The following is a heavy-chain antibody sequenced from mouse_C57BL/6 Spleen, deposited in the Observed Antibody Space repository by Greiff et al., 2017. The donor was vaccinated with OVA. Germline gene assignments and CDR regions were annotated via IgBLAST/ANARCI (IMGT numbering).Heavy chain of an antibody. J-gene: IGHJ2*01. CDR2: IYPRDGST. CDR3: ASYYDYDGVYFDY. Sequence: VQLQQSDAELVKPGASVKISCKVSGYTFTDHTIHWMKQRPEQGLEWIGYIYPRDGSTKYNEKFKGKATLTADKSSSTAYMQLNSLTSEDSAVYFCASYYDYDGVYFDYWGQGTTLTVSS. D-gene: IGHD2-4*01. V-gene: IGHV1-78*01. CDR1: GYTFTDHT.